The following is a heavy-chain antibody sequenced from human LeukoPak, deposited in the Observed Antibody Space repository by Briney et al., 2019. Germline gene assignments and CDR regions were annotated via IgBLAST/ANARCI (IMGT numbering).Heavy chain of an antibody. V-gene: IGHV3-30-3*01. J-gene: IGHJ6*02. Sequence: GGSLRLSCAASGFTFSSYAMHWVRQAPGKGLEWVAVISYDGSNKYYADSVKGRFTISRDNSKNTLYLQMNSLRAEDTAVYYCARASYCSGGSCLYYHYYGMDVWGQGTTVTVSS. CDR2: ISYDGSNK. CDR3: ARASYCSGGSCLYYHYYGMDV. CDR1: GFTFSSYA. D-gene: IGHD2-15*01.